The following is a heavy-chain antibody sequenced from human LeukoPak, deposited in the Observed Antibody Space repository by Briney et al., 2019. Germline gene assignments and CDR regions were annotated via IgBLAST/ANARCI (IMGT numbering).Heavy chain of an antibody. V-gene: IGHV3-23*01. CDR1: GFTFSSYA. Sequence: GGSLRLSCAASGFTFSSYAMSWVRQAPGKGLEWVSAISGSGGSTYYADSVKGRFTISRDNSKNTLYLQMSSLRAEDTAVYYCAKVLPPYSGPYSSSYLYYGMDVWGQGTTVTVSS. J-gene: IGHJ6*02. CDR3: AKVLPPYSGPYSSSYLYYGMDV. D-gene: IGHD6-13*01. CDR2: ISGSGGST.